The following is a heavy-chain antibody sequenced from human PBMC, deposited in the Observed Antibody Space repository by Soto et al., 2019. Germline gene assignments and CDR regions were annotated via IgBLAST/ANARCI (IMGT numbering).Heavy chain of an antibody. V-gene: IGHV3-48*01. J-gene: IGHJ4*02. CDR3: ARGSTSAGYDY. CDR2: IGSGSDPI. CDR1: GFTFSTSS. Sequence: EVQLVESGGALVQPGGSLRLSCAASGFTFSTSSMNWVRQAPGKGLEWVSYIGSGSDPIYYADSVKGRFTISRDNAKNSLYLQMNSLTADDSAVYYCARGSTSAGYDYWGQGTLVTVSS. D-gene: IGHD2-15*01.